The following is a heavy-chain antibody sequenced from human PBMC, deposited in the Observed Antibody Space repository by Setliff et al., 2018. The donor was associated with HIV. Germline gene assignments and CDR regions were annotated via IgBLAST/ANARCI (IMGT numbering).Heavy chain of an antibody. V-gene: IGHV4-39*01. D-gene: IGHD3-10*01. CDR1: GGSIITGTYY. J-gene: IGHJ5*02. Sequence: PSETLSLTCTVSGGSIITGTYYWGWIRQPPGKGLEWIGSIYYSGSTYYNPSLKSRVSISVDTSNKQFSLKVSSVTAADTAVYYCATYADRESNRFDPWGQGTLVTVSS. CDR3: ATYADRESNRFDP. CDR2: IYYSGST.